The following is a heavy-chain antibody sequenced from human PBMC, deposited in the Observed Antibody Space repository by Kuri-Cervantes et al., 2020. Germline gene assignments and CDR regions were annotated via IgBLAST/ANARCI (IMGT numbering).Heavy chain of an antibody. J-gene: IGHJ4*02. CDR3: ATSVVGDRDYYDSSGILDY. V-gene: IGHV1-24*01. D-gene: IGHD3-22*01. Sequence: ASVKVSCKASGYTFTGYYIHWVRQAPGKGLEWMGGFDPEDGETIYAQKFQGRVTMTEDTSTDTAYMELSSLRSEDTAVYYCATSVVGDRDYYDSSGILDYWGQGTLVTVSS. CDR1: GYTFTGYY. CDR2: FDPEDGET.